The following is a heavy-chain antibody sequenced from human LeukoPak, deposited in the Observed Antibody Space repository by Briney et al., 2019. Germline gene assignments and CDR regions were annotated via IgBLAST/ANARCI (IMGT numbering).Heavy chain of an antibody. CDR1: GFTFTSSA. CDR3: AAHVDTAMVVAAYYFDY. J-gene: IGHJ4*02. CDR2: IVVGSGNT. Sequence: GASVKVSCKASGFTFTSSAVQWVRQARGQRLEWIGWIVVGSGNTNCAQKFQERVTITRDMSTSTAYMELSSLRSEDTAVYYCAAHVDTAMVVAAYYFDYWGQGTLVTVSS. D-gene: IGHD5-18*01. V-gene: IGHV1-58*01.